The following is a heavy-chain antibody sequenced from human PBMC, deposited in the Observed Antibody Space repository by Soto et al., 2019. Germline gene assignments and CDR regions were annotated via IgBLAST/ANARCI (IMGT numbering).Heavy chain of an antibody. Sequence: PGGSLRLSCAASGFTFSSYEMNWVRQATGKGLEWVSYISSGGTIIYNADSVKGRFTISRDNAKNSLYLQMNSLRAEDTAVYYCARVLIPQRYYYYGMDVWGQGTTVTV. D-gene: IGHD1-1*01. CDR2: ISSGGTII. CDR3: ARVLIPQRYYYYGMDV. V-gene: IGHV3-48*03. J-gene: IGHJ6*02. CDR1: GFTFSSYE.